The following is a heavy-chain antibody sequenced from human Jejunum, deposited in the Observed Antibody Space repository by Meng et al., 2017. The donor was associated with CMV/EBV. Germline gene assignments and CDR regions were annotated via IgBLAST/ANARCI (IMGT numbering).Heavy chain of an antibody. CDR1: FSTYA. V-gene: IGHV3-30*03. Sequence: FSTYAMDWVRQAPGKGLECVAIISIYGRNEYYAASVKGRFTISRDDSKNTVYLEMNNLKPDDTAIYYCARQQGYFDSTMAYFDSWGQGTQVTVSS. CDR3: ARQQGYFDSTMAYFDS. J-gene: IGHJ4*02. CDR2: ISIYGRNE. D-gene: IGHD2/OR15-2a*01.